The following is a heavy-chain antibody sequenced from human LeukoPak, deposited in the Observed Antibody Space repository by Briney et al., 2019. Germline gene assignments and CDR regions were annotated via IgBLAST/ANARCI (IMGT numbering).Heavy chain of an antibody. J-gene: IGHJ4*02. D-gene: IGHD3-22*01. Sequence: AAVKVSCKASGYTFTSFGISWVRQAPGQGLEWMGWITAYTSNTNYAENLQGRVTMTTDTSTTTAYMELRSLRSDDTAVYYCARDPGMIREFDYWGQGTLVTLSS. CDR2: ITAYTSNT. CDR3: ARDPGMIREFDY. CDR1: GYTFTSFG. V-gene: IGHV1-18*01.